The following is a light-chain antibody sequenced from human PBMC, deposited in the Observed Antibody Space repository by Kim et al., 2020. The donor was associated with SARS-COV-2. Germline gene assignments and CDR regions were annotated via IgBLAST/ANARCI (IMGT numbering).Light chain of an antibody. J-gene: IGLJ2*01. CDR2: QDS. Sequence: SYELTQPRSVSVSPGQTASITCSGDKLGDKYACWYQQKPGQSPVLVIYQDSKRPSGIPERFSGSNSGNTATLTISGTQAMDEADYYCQAWDSSPVFGGGTQLTVL. V-gene: IGLV3-1*01. CDR1: KLGDKY. CDR3: QAWDSSPV.